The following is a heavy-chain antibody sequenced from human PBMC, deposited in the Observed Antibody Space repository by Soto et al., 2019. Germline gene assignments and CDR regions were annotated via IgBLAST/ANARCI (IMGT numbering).Heavy chain of an antibody. V-gene: IGHV1-18*04. CDR2: ISPKNGNT. CDR3: ATSYDSGFDP. Sequence: LLLQSGAELKKPGASAKISCKASGYSFSTYDISWLRQAPGQGPAWMGRISPKNGNTNYAQNFQDRVTMTADTSSSTAYMGLRGLRSDDTVKYCCATSYDSGFDPWGQGTLVTVSS. J-gene: IGHJ5*02. D-gene: IGHD3-3*01. CDR1: GYSFSTYD.